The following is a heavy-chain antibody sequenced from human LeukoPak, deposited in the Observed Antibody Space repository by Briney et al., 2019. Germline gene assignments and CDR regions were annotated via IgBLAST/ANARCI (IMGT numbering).Heavy chain of an antibody. CDR1: GFTFSSYG. V-gene: IGHV3-30*18. Sequence: PGRSLRLSCAASGFTFSSYGMHWVRQAPGKGLEWVAVISYDGSNKYYADSVKGRFTISRDNSKNTLYLQMNSLRAEDTAVYYCAKDRGIVLMVYAPPYGMDVRGQGTTVTVSS. CDR3: AKDRGIVLMVYAPPYGMDV. D-gene: IGHD2-8*01. CDR2: ISYDGSNK. J-gene: IGHJ6*02.